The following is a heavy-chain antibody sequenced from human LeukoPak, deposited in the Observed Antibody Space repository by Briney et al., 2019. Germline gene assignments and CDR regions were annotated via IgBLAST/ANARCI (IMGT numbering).Heavy chain of an antibody. CDR2: IYSGGST. CDR1: GFTVSSNY. CDR3: ARGLRAAAAGYYHYYLDV. Sequence: GGSLRLSCAASGFTVSSNYRSWVRQAPGKGLEWVSVIYSGGSTYYADSVKGRFTISRDNSKNTLYLQMNRLRVEDAAVYYCARGLRAAAAGYYHYYLDVWGKGTTVTVSS. D-gene: IGHD6-13*01. V-gene: IGHV3-53*01. J-gene: IGHJ6*03.